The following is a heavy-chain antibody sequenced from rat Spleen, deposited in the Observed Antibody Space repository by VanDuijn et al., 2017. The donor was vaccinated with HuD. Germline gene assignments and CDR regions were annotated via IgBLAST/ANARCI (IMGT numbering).Heavy chain of an antibody. D-gene: IGHD4-3*01. CDR1: GFNFNDYW. J-gene: IGHJ2*01. CDR2: INGDGSTT. V-gene: IGHV4-2*01. Sequence: EVKLVESGGGLVQPGRSLKLSCAASGFNFNDYWMGWVRQAPGKGLEWIGEINGDGSTTKYSPSLKDKFTISRDNAQKTLYLQMSKLGSEDTGIYYCAREDRGVNHWGQGVMVTVSS. CDR3: AREDRGVNH.